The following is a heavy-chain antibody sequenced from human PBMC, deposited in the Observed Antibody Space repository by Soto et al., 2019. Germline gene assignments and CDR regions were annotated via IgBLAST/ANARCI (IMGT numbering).Heavy chain of an antibody. CDR2: IWSAGSNK. D-gene: IGHD3-22*01. CDR1: GFTLSSYG. V-gene: IGHV3-33*01. CDR3: ARDLGMIVVVNFFDY. J-gene: IGHJ4*02. Sequence: GGSLRLSCAASGFTLSSYGMHWARQAPGKGLEWVAVIWSAGSNKYYADSVKGRFTISRDNSKNTLYLQMNSLRAEDTAVYYCARDLGMIVVVNFFDYWGQGTLVTVSS.